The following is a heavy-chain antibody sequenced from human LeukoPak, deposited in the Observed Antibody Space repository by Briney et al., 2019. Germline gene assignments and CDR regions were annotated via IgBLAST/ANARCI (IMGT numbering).Heavy chain of an antibody. CDR2: INHSGST. D-gene: IGHD1-1*01. V-gene: IGHV4-34*01. CDR3: ARVGTPYNTLKNWFDP. CDR1: GGSFSGYY. Sequence: PSETLSLTCAVYGGSFSGYYWSWIRQPPGKGLEWIGEINHSGSTNCNPSLKSRVTISVDTSKNQFSLKLSSVTAADTAVYYCARVGTPYNTLKNWFDPWGQGTLVTVSS. J-gene: IGHJ5*02.